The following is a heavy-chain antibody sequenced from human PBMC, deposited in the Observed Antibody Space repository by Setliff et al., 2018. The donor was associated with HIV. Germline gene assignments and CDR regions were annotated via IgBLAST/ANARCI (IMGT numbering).Heavy chain of an antibody. CDR1: GYTFTSYG. CDR2: ISAYNGNT. J-gene: IGHJ4*02. V-gene: IGHV1-18*01. D-gene: IGHD4-17*01. CDR3: ARVGLSGDYLFGFDY. Sequence: ASVKVSCKASGYTFTSYGISWVRQAPGQGLEWMGWISAYNGNTNYAQKLQGRVTMTTDTSTSTADMALRSLRSDDTAVYYCARVGLSGDYLFGFDYWGQGTLVTVSS.